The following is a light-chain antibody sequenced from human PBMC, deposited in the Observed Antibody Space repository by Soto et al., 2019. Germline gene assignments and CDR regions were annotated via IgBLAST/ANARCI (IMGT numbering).Light chain of an antibody. CDR3: SSYAGSSNV. CDR1: SSNVGVYND. V-gene: IGLV2-8*01. CDR2: EVN. J-gene: IGLJ1*01. Sequence: SALTQPPSASGSPGQSVAISCTGTSSNVGVYNDVSWYQQHPGKAPKLMIYEVNKRPSGVPDRFSGSKSGNTASLTVSGLHAEDEADYYCSSYAGSSNVFGTGTKLTVL.